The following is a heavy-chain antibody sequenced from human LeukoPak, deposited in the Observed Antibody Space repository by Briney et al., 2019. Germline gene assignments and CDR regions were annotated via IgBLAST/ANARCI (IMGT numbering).Heavy chain of an antibody. CDR3: ARVDDSSGYFSYNYGMDV. CDR2: IYYSGST. Sequence: SETLSLTCTVSGDAINSGGYYWNWIRQHPGKGLEWIGHIYYSGSTYYNPSLKSRVTISVDTSKNQFSLRLSSVTAADTAVYYCARVDDSSGYFSYNYGMDVWGQGTTVTVSS. CDR1: GDAINSGGYY. J-gene: IGHJ6*02. V-gene: IGHV4-31*03. D-gene: IGHD3-22*01.